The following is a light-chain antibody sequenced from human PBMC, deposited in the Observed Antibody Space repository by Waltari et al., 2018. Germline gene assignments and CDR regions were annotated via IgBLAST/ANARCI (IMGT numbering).Light chain of an antibody. J-gene: IGKJ2*01. Sequence: VVMTQSPLSLPVTLGQPASISCKSRQSLVHSDGNTHLNWFQQRPGQSPRRLFYRVSSRESGVPDRFSGSGSGTDFTLKISRVEAEDVGVYYCMQGTHWPYTFGQGTRLDIK. CDR3: MQGTHWPYT. CDR1: QSLVHSDGNTH. V-gene: IGKV2-30*02. CDR2: RVS.